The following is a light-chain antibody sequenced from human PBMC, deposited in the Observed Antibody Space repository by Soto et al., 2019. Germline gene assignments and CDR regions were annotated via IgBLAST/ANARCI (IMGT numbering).Light chain of an antibody. CDR2: GNS. J-gene: IGLJ2*01. Sequence: QSVLTQTPSVSGAPGQRITISSTGSSSNIGAGYDVHWYQQLPGTAPKLLIYGNSNRPSGVPDRFSGSKSGTSASLAITGLQAEDEADYCFQSYDSSMSVVFGGGTKLTVL. V-gene: IGLV1-40*01. CDR1: SSNIGAGYD. CDR3: QSYDSSMSVV.